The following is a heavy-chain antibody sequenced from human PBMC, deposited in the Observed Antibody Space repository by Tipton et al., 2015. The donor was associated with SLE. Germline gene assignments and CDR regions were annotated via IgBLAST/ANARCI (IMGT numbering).Heavy chain of an antibody. CDR1: GFSITTAYS. J-gene: IGHJ6*02. CDR2: FFHNGNT. Sequence: TLSLTCAVSGFSITTAYSWGWIRPPPGKGLEWIGSFFHNGNTYYNPSLRGRVTISVDTSKNQFALKLTSVTAADAAVYYCARGGYRSRSYALDVWGQGTTVTVSS. CDR3: ARGGYRSRSYALDV. V-gene: IGHV4-38-2*01. D-gene: IGHD6-19*01.